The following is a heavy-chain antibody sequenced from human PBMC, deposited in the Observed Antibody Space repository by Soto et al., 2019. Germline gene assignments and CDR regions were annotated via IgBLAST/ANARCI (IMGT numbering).Heavy chain of an antibody. J-gene: IGHJ4*02. CDR2: ISAYNGNT. CDR3: ARTKGRITPLYFDY. CDR1: GYTFTSYG. V-gene: IGHV1-18*01. Sequence: ASVKLSCKASGYTFTSYGISCVRQAPGQGLEWTGWISAYNGNTNYAQKLQGRVTMTTDTSTSTAYMELRSLRSDDTAVYYCARTKGRITPLYFDYWGQGTLVTVSS. D-gene: IGHD3-3*01.